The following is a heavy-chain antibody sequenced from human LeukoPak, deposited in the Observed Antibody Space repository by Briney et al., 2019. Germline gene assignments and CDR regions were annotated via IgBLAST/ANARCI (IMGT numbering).Heavy chain of an antibody. J-gene: IGHJ4*02. V-gene: IGHV4-34*01. CDR2: INHSGST. D-gene: IGHD3-22*01. CDR3: ARAPRYSSGSDY. Sequence: PSETLSLTCAVCGGSFSGYYWSWIRQPPGKGLEWIGEINHSGSTNYNPSLKSRVTISVDTSKNQFSLKLSSVTAADTAVYYCARAPRYSSGSDYWGQGTLVTVSS. CDR1: GGSFSGYY.